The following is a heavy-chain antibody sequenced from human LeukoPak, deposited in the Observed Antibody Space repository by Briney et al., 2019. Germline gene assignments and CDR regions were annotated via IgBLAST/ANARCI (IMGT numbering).Heavy chain of an antibody. J-gene: IGHJ6*02. D-gene: IGHD3-22*01. CDR1: GGSISSGAYS. CDR3: AGLHDCSGYYPEYNGMDV. V-gene: IGHV4-30-2*01. CDR2: IYHSGST. Sequence: PSETLSLTCAVSGGSISSGAYSWSWIRQPPGKGLEWIGYIYHSGSTYYNPSLKSRVTISVDRSKNHFSLRLSSVTAADTAVYYCAGLHDCSGYYPEYNGMDVWGQGTTVTVSS.